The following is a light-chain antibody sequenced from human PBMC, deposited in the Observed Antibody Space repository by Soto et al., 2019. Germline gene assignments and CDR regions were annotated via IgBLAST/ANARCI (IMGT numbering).Light chain of an antibody. Sequence: QSFLTPPRSVSGSPGQSVTISCTGGNSDVGGYDYVSWYQQHPGKAPKLMIFDVNKRHSGVPDRFSGSKSGNTASLTISRLQAEDETDYYCCSYAGNPYVFGTGTKVTVL. CDR2: DVN. CDR3: CSYAGNPYV. CDR1: NSDVGGYDY. J-gene: IGLJ1*01. V-gene: IGLV2-11*01.